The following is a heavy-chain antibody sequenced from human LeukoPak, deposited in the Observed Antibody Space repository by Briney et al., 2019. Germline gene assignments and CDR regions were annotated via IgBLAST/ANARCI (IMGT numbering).Heavy chain of an antibody. CDR2: ITPIFGTA. J-gene: IGHJ4*02. D-gene: IGHD1-26*01. CDR1: GGTFSSYA. V-gene: IGHV1-69*13. CDR3: ARGVVGATTGAYSFDY. Sequence: SVKVSCKASGGTFSSYAISWVRQAPGQGLEWMVGITPIFGTANYAQKFQGRVTIIADESTSTAYMELSSLRSEDTAVYYCARGVVGATTGAYSFDYWGRGTLVTVSS.